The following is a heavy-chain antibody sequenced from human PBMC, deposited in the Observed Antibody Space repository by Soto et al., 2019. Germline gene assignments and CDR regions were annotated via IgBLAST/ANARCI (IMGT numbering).Heavy chain of an antibody. D-gene: IGHD4-17*01. V-gene: IGHV4-31*03. J-gene: IGHJ4*02. Sequence: QVQLQESGPGLVKPSQTLSLTCTVSGGSISSGGYYWSWIRQHPGKGLEWIGYIYYSGSTYYNPPLKGGVTISVDPAKNRFSLKRSSVAAADTAGDYCAGVARGPRTVTLDYWGQGTLVTVSS. CDR1: GGSISSGGYY. CDR2: IYYSGST. CDR3: AGVARGPRTVTLDY.